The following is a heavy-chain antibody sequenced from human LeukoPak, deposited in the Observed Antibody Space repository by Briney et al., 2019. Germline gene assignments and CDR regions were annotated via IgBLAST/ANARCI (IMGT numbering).Heavy chain of an antibody. CDR2: ISGSGGST. V-gene: IGHV3-23*01. J-gene: IGHJ4*02. D-gene: IGHD3-22*01. CDR3: AKGAVEYYYDSSGYYFFDY. Sequence: GGSLRLSCAASGFTFSSYEMNWVRQAPGKGLEWVSAISGSGGSTYYADSVKGRFTISRDNSKNTLYLQMNSLRAEDTAVYYCAKGAVEYYYDSSGYYFFDYWGQGTLVTVSS. CDR1: GFTFSSYE.